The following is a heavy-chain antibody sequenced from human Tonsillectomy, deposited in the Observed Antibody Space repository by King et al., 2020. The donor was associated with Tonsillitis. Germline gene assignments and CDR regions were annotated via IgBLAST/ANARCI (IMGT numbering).Heavy chain of an antibody. CDR1: GGSISSGTYY. CDR3: ARLTLGYSDY. D-gene: IGHD2-15*01. J-gene: IGHJ4*02. V-gene: IGHV4-39*01. Sequence: QLQESGPGLVKPSETLSLTCTVSGGSISSGTYYWGWIRQPPGKGLEAIGSIYYSGLTYYNPSLKSRVTISVDTSKNQFSLKLGSVTAADTAVYYCARLTLGYSDYWGQGTLGTVSS. CDR2: IYYSGLT.